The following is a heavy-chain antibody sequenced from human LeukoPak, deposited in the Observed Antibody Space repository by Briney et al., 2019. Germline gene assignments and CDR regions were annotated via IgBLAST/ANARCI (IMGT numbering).Heavy chain of an antibody. CDR3: ARDRGTRLLWFGEDYFDY. CDR2: INPNSGGT. V-gene: IGHV1-2*06. D-gene: IGHD3-10*01. CDR1: GYTFTGYY. Sequence: ASVKVSCKASGYTFTGYYMHCVRQAPGQGLEWMGRINPNSGGTNYAQKFQGRVTMTRDTSISTAYMDLSRLRSDDTAVYYCARDRGTRLLWFGEDYFDYWGQGTLVTVSS. J-gene: IGHJ4*02.